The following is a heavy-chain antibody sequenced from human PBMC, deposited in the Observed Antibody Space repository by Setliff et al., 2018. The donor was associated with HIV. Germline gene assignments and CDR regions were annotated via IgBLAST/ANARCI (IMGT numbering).Heavy chain of an antibody. J-gene: IGHJ3*02. CDR3: ARHGGITGIIDAFDI. CDR2: IYHSGSA. V-gene: IGHV4-38-2*01. D-gene: IGHD1-20*01. CDR1: SYSISGGYY. Sequence: SETLSLTCGVSSYSISGGYYWGWIRQPPGKGLEWIGSIYHSGSAYYNPSLKSRVTISVDTSKNQFSLKMTSLTAADTAVYYCARHGGITGIIDAFDIWGQGTMVTVSS.